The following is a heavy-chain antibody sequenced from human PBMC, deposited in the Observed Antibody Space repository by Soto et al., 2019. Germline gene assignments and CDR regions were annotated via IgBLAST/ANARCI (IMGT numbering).Heavy chain of an antibody. CDR2: MSSRGGT. Sequence: EVQVVESGGGLVQPGGSLRLSCAASGFTVSNNYMTWVRQAPGKGLEWVSLMSSRGGTDYADSVKGRFTISRDNSKNMVYLPMNSLGVEDTAVYYCARGGSGSQTVGYWGQGARVTVSS. J-gene: IGHJ4*02. D-gene: IGHD1-26*01. V-gene: IGHV3-66*01. CDR1: GFTVSNNY. CDR3: ARGGSGSQTVGY.